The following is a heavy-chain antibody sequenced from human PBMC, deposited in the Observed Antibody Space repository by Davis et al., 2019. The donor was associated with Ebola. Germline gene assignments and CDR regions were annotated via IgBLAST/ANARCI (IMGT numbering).Heavy chain of an antibody. CDR1: GYIFTNYG. CDR2: ISAYTGDT. CDR3: ARDGRSSSSWVAQAPLYVLDS. Sequence: ASVKVSCKASGYIFTNYGVSWVRQAPGQGLEWLGWISAYTGDTDHVQSLQDRLTMTTDASTNTASFHLSSLTSDDTAVYNCARDGRSSSSWVAQAPLYVLDSWGQGTLVTVAS. D-gene: IGHD3-10*02. V-gene: IGHV1-18*01. J-gene: IGHJ4*02.